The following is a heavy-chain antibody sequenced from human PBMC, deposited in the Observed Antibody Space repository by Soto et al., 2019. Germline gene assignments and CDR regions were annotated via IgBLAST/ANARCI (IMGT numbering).Heavy chain of an antibody. CDR2: IIPIFGTA. CDR3: ARGWLRRDYYYGMDV. J-gene: IGHJ6*02. CDR1: GGTFSSYA. Sequence: SVKVSCKASGGTFSSYAISWVRQAPGQGLEWMGGIIPIFGTANYSQKFQGRVTITADESTSTAYMELSSLRSEDTAVYYCARGWLRRDYYYGMDVWGQGTTVTVSS. D-gene: IGHD5-12*01. V-gene: IGHV1-69*13.